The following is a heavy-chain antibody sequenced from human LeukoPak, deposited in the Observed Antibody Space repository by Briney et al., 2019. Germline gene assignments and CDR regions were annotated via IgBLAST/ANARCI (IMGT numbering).Heavy chain of an antibody. V-gene: IGHV4-34*01. CDR3: ASRYCSSTSCYLPDY. Sequence: SETLSLTCAVYGGSFSGYYWSWIRQPPGKGLEWIGEINDSGSTNYNPSLKSRVTISVDTSKNQLSLKLSSVTAADTAEYYCASRYCSSTSCYLPDYWGQGTLVTVSS. CDR1: GGSFSGYY. CDR2: INDSGST. D-gene: IGHD2-2*01. J-gene: IGHJ4*02.